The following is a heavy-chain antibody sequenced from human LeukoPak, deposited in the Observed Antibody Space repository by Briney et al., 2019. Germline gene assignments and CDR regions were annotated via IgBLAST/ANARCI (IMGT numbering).Heavy chain of an antibody. J-gene: IGHJ4*02. V-gene: IGHV1-8*01. CDR2: MNPNSGNT. Sequence: ASVRVSCKASGYTFTSYDINWVRQATGQGLEWMGWMNPNSGNTGYAQKFQGRVTMTRNTSISTAYMELSSLRSEDTAVYYCARGSGGSYPFDYWGQGTLVTVSS. D-gene: IGHD1-26*01. CDR1: GYTFTSYD. CDR3: ARGSGGSYPFDY.